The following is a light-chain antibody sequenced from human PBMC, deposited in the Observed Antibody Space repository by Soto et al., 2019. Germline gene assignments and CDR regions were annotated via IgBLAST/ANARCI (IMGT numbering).Light chain of an antibody. V-gene: IGKV1-13*02. CDR1: QDISRA. J-gene: IGKJ3*01. CDR2: DAS. Sequence: AIQLTQSPSSLSASVGDRVTITCRVSQDISRALVWYQQKPGRAPRLLIYDASTLESGGPSRFSGNGSGTDFILTLSSLQPGDFATYYCRHSYSCPCSVGPGAKVALK. CDR3: RHSYSCPCS.